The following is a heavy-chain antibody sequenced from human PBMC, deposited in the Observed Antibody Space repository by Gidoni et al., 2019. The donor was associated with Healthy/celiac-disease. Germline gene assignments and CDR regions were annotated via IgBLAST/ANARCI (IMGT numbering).Heavy chain of an antibody. CDR1: GYSIRRGYY. CDR2: IYHSGRT. CDR3: ARDSSTYYDFWSGYLETPTYYYYGMDV. J-gene: IGHJ6*02. Sequence: HVQLQESGPGLVKPSETLSLTCPVSGYSIRRGYYRVFLRPPPGKGLEWIGSIYHSGRTYYNPSIKSRVTISVDTSKNQFSLKLSSVTAADTAVYYCARDSSTYYDFWSGYLETPTYYYYGMDVWGQGATVTVSS. D-gene: IGHD3-3*01. V-gene: IGHV4-38-2*02.